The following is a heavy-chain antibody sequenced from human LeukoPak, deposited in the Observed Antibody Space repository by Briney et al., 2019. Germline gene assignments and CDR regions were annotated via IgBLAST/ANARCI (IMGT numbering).Heavy chain of an antibody. CDR3: ARVDGYSSSWYSYYYYYYMDV. Sequence: SETLSLTCTVSGYSISSGYYWGWIRQPPGKGLEWIGSIYHSGSTYYNPSLKSRVTISVDTSKNQFSLKLSSVTAADTAVYYCARVDGYSSSWYSYYYYYYMDVWGKGTTVTVSS. V-gene: IGHV4-38-2*02. J-gene: IGHJ6*03. CDR2: IYHSGST. CDR1: GYSISSGYY. D-gene: IGHD6-13*01.